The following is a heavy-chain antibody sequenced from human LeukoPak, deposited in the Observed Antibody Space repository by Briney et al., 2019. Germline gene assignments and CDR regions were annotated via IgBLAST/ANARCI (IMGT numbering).Heavy chain of an antibody. D-gene: IGHD1-26*01. CDR1: GGTFSSYA. J-gene: IGHJ4*02. V-gene: IGHV1-2*06. Sequence: GASVKVSCKASGGTFSSYAISWVRQAPGQGLEWMGRINPNSGGTNYAQKFQGRVTMTRDTSISTAYMELSRLRSDDTAVYYCARGGGRVGATERTDYWGQGTLVTVSS. CDR2: INPNSGGT. CDR3: ARGGGRVGATERTDY.